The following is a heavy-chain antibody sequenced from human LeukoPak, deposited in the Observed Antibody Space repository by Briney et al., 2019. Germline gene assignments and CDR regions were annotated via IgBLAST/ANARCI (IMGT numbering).Heavy chain of an antibody. J-gene: IGHJ4*02. CDR1: GFTFSDYW. CDR2: IYSDESST. D-gene: IGHD5-24*01. Sequence: GGSLRLSCAASGFTFSDYWMHWVRQAPGKGLEWVSRIYSDESSTYYADSVKGRFTISRDNAKNTLYLQMNNLRAEDTAVYYCAMDSAWLPLKFDYWGPGTLVAVST. CDR3: AMDSAWLPLKFDY. V-gene: IGHV3-74*01.